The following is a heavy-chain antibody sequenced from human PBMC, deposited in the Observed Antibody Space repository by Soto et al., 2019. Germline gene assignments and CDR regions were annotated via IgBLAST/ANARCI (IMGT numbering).Heavy chain of an antibody. V-gene: IGHV1-2*02. J-gene: IGHJ2*01. CDR2: FNPDSGAT. Sequence: QVQLVQSETEVKPPEASVKVSCRASGFSFSDYYIQWLRPAPGQGLEWTGWFNPDSGATNYAPSFQGRITMTRDTSSSTAYMPLSSLRSDATALYYSATKTHSLGSYGHYWFLDVWGRGTQVTVSS. CDR1: GFSFSDYY. D-gene: IGHD4-17*01. CDR3: ATKTHSLGSYGHYWFLDV.